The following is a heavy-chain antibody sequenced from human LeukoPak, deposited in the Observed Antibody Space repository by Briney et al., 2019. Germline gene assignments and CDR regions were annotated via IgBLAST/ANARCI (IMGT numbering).Heavy chain of an antibody. J-gene: IGHJ4*02. V-gene: IGHV3-13*01. D-gene: IGHD3-22*01. CDR3: ARAPLGGYGPWY. CDR1: GFTFSGYD. CDR2: IGTAGDT. Sequence: GGSLRLSCAASGFTFSGYDMHWVRQATGKGLEWVSAIGTAGDTYYPGSVKGRFTISREDAKNSLYLQINGLRAGDTAVYYCARAPLGGYGPWYRGQGTLVTVSS.